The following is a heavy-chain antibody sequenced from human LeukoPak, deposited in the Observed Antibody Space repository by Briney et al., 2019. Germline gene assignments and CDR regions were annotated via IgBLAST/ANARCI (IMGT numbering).Heavy chain of an antibody. V-gene: IGHV1-46*01. D-gene: IGHD6-19*01. CDR2: INPSGDTT. CDR3: ARGVMAGHRENWFDA. CDR1: GYTFSSYY. Sequence: GASVTVSCKASGYTFSSYYINWLRQAPGQGLEWMGVINPSGDTTSYAQMFQGRVTMTRDMSTSTVYMELSSLRSEDTAVFYCARGVMAGHRENWFDAWGQGTLVTVSS. J-gene: IGHJ5*02.